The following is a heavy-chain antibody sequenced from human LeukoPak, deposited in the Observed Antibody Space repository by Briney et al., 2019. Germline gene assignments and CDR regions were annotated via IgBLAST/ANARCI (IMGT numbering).Heavy chain of an antibody. CDR1: GFTFSSSW. Sequence: PGGSLRLSCAVSGFTFSSSWMHWVRQAPGEGLVWVSRINSDGSSTTYADSVKGRFTISRDNAKNTLYLQMSSLRAEDTAMYCCSRLVTTTRAIDYWGQGTLVTVSS. CDR3: SRLVTTTRAIDY. V-gene: IGHV3-74*01. D-gene: IGHD2-21*02. CDR2: INSDGSST. J-gene: IGHJ4*02.